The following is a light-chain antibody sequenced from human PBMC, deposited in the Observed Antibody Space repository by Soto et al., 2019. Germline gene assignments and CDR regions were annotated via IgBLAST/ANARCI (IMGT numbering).Light chain of an antibody. CDR2: RNN. CDR1: SSNIGSNY. Sequence: QAVVTQPPSASGTPGQRVTISCSGSSSNIGSNYVYWYQQLPGTAPKLLIYRNNQRPSGVPDRVSGSKSGTSASLDISGLRSEDEADYYCAAWDDSLSGVVFGGGTKVTVL. J-gene: IGLJ2*01. V-gene: IGLV1-47*01. CDR3: AAWDDSLSGVV.